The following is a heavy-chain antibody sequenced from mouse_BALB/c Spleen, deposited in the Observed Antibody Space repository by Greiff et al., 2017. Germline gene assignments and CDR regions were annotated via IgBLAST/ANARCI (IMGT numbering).Heavy chain of an antibody. CDR1: GFSLTSYG. D-gene: IGHD4-1*01. Sequence: QVQLKQSGPGLVQPSQSLSITCTVSGFSLTSYGVHWVRQSPGKGLEWLGVIWSGGSTDYNAAFISRLSISKDNSKSQVFFKMNSLQANDTAIYYCARNGLNWDGGYAMDYWGQGTSVTVSS. J-gene: IGHJ4*01. CDR2: IWSGGST. CDR3: ARNGLNWDGGYAMDY. V-gene: IGHV2-2*02.